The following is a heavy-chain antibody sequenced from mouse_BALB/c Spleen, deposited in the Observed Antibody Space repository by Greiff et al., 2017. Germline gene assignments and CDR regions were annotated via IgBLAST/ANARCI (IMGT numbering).Heavy chain of an antibody. Sequence: QVQLQQSGAELARPGASVKLSCKASGYTFTSYWMQWVKQRPGQGLEWIGAIYPGDGDTRYTQKFKGKATLTADKSSSTAYMQLSSLASEDSAVYYCARNYGSRNFDYWGQGTTLTVSS. CDR3: ARNYGSRNFDY. D-gene: IGHD1-1*01. CDR2: IYPGDGDT. V-gene: IGHV1-87*01. J-gene: IGHJ2*01. CDR1: GYTFTSYW.